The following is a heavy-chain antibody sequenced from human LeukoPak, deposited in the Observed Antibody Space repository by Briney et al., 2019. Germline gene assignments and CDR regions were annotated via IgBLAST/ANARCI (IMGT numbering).Heavy chain of an antibody. CDR2: ISYDGSTK. CDR3: AKRGVVTPGHYFDY. D-gene: IGHD3-3*01. Sequence: PGGSLRLSCAASGFTFSSYAMHWVRQAPGKGLGWVAVISYDGSTKYYTNSVKGRFTISRDSSKNTLYLQMSSLRAEDTAVYYCAKRGVVTPGHYFDYWGQGTLVTVSS. CDR1: GFTFSSYA. V-gene: IGHV3-30*18. J-gene: IGHJ4*02.